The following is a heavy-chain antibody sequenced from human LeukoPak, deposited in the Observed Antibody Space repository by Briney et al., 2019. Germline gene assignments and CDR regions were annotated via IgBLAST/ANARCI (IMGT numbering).Heavy chain of an antibody. V-gene: IGHV4-34*01. CDR3: ARARAMVDY. J-gene: IGHJ4*02. Sequence: SETLSLTCAVYGGSFSGYYWSWIRQPPGKGLEWIGEINHSGSTNYNPSLKSRVTISVDTSKNQFSLKLSSVTAADTAVYYCARARAMVDYWGKGTLVTVSS. D-gene: IGHD5-18*01. CDR2: INHSGST. CDR1: GGSFSGYY.